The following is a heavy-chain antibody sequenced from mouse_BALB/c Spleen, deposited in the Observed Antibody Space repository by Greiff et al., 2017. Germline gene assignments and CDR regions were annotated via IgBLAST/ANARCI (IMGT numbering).Heavy chain of an antibody. V-gene: IGHV1-5*01. CDR2: IYPGNSDT. J-gene: IGHJ4*01. CDR3: ARSPYGSSYAMDY. CDR1: GYSFTSYW. D-gene: IGHD1-1*01. Sequence: VQLQQSGTVLARPGASVKMSCKASGYSFTSYWMHWVKQRPGQGLEWIGAIYPGNSDTSYNQKFKGKAKLTAVTSASTAYMELSSLTNEDSAVYYCARSPYGSSYAMDYWGQGTSVTVSS.